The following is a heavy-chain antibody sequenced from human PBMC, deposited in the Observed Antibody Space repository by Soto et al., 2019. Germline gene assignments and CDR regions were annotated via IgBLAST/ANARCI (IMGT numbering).Heavy chain of an antibody. D-gene: IGHD3-3*01. CDR2: IYSGGST. CDR3: ARQIRHYDSWSNEYYYYGLDV. CDR1: GFTVSSNY. V-gene: IGHV3-53*01. J-gene: IGHJ6*02. Sequence: GGSLRLSCAASGFTVSSNYMSWVRQAPGKGLEWVSVIYSGGSTYYADSVKGRFTISRDNSKNTLYLQMNSLRAEDTAVYYCARQIRHYDSWSNEYYYYGLDVWGQGTTVTVSS.